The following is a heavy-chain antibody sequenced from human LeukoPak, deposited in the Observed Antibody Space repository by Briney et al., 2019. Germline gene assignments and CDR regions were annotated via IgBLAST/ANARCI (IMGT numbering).Heavy chain of an antibody. CDR1: GLTFSDSW. D-gene: IGHD3-16*01. V-gene: IGHV3-7*01. Sequence: GGSLRLSCAASGLTFSDSWMSWVRQAPGKGLEWMANMNQDGSAKGYVDSVKGRFTISRDNARNSLYLQMSSLRPEDTAVYYCATYTHWVAGDVWGQGTTVTVSS. CDR3: ATYTHWVAGDV. CDR2: MNQDGSAK. J-gene: IGHJ6*02.